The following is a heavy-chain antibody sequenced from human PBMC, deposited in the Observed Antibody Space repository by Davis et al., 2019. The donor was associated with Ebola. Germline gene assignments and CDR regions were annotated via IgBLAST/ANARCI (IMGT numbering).Heavy chain of an antibody. CDR2: IIPIFGTA. D-gene: IGHD2-2*02. V-gene: IGHV1-69*13. CDR3: ARQGYCSSTSCYTWGLFDY. J-gene: IGHJ4*02. CDR1: GGTFSSYA. Sequence: SVKVSCKASGGTFSSYAISWVRQAPGQGLEWMGGIIPIFGTANYAQKFQGRVTITADESPSTAYMELSSLRSEDTAVYYCARQGYCSSTSCYTWGLFDYWGQGTLVTVSS.